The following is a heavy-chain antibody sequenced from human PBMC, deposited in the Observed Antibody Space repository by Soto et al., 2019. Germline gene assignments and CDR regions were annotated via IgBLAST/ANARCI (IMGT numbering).Heavy chain of an antibody. CDR1: GFTFSSYS. V-gene: IGHV3-48*02. D-gene: IGHD3-22*01. CDR2: ISSSSSTI. J-gene: IGHJ4*02. Sequence: PGGSLRLSCAASGFTFSSYSMNWVRQAPGKGLEWISYISSSSSTIYYADSVKGRFTISRDNAKNSLYLQMNSLRDEGTAVYYCAGDYYDSSGPQSWGQGTLVTVSS. CDR3: AGDYYDSSGPQS.